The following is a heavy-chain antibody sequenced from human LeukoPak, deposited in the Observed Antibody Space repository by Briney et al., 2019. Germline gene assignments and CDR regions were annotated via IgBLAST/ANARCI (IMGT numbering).Heavy chain of an antibody. J-gene: IGHJ4*02. Sequence: SETLSLTCTVSGGSISSYYWSWIRQPPGKGLEWIGYIYYSGSTNYNPSLKSRVTISVDTSKNQFSLKLSSVTAADTAVYYCARGRAAAGTRAFDYWGQGTLVTVSS. V-gene: IGHV4-59*01. CDR1: GGSISSYY. D-gene: IGHD6-13*01. CDR2: IYYSGST. CDR3: ARGRAAAGTRAFDY.